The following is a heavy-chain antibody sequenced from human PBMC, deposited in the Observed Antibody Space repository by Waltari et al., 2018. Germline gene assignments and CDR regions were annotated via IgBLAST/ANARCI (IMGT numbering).Heavy chain of an antibody. CDR1: GGTFSSYA. CDR3: SVGGVQGVTSFDY. D-gene: IGHD3-10*01. V-gene: IGHV1-69*13. Sequence: QVQLVQSGAEVKKPGSSVKVSCKASGGTFSSYAISWVRQAPGQGLGWMGGITPIFGTANYAQKFQGRVTITADESTSTAYMELSSLRSEDTAVYYCSVGGVQGVTSFDYWGQGTLVTVSS. CDR2: ITPIFGTA. J-gene: IGHJ4*02.